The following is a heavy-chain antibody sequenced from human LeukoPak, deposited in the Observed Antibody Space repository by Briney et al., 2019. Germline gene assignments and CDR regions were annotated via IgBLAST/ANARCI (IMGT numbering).Heavy chain of an antibody. CDR2: IYSGGSA. V-gene: IGHV3-53*04. CDR1: GFTVSSNY. Sequence: GGSLRLSCAASGFTVSSNYMSWVRQAPGKGLEWVSVIYSGGSACYAASVKRGLTISRHNSKNTLYLQMNSLRAEDKAVYYCARDRDRLSGYYGMDVWGQGTTVTVSS. CDR3: ARDRDRLSGYYGMDV. J-gene: IGHJ6*02. D-gene: IGHD6-25*01.